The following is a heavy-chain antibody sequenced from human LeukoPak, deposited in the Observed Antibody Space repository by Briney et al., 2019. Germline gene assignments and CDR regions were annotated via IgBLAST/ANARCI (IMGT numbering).Heavy chain of an antibody. CDR3: AKGYYDSSGYYYDY. V-gene: IGHV3-30*02. J-gene: IGHJ4*02. D-gene: IGHD3-22*01. CDR1: GFTFSSYG. CDR2: IRYDGSNK. Sequence: PGGSLRLSCAASGFTFSSYGMHWVRQALGKGLEGMAFIRYDGSNKYYVDSVKGRFTISRDNSKNTLYLQMNSLRAEDTAMYYCAKGYYDSSGYYYDYWGQGNLVTVSS.